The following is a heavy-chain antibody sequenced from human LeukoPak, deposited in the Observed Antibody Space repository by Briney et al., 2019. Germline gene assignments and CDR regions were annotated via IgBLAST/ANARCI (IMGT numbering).Heavy chain of an antibody. J-gene: IGHJ5*02. V-gene: IGHV1-69*05. CDR3: ARDGQLGYCSSTSCYYNWFDP. CDR2: IIPIFGTA. CDR1: GGTFSSYA. D-gene: IGHD2-2*01. Sequence: ASVRVSCKASGGTFSSYAISWVRQAPGQGLEWMGGIIPIFGTANYAQKFQGRVTITTDESTSTAYMELSSLRSEDTAVYYCARDGQLGYCSSTSCYYNWFDPWGQGTLVTVSS.